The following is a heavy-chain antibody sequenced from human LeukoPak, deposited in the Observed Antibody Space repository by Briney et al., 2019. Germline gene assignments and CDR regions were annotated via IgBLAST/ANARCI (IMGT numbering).Heavy chain of an antibody. CDR1: GFSVSGNY. Sequence: GGSLRLSCAASGFSVSGNYMNWVRQPPGKGLDWVPIVYSGGVAYYADSVKGRFTISRDYSKNTVSLQMNSLRAEDTAIYYCARESPGDSNGLDVWGQGTTVTVSS. CDR3: ARESPGDSNGLDV. D-gene: IGHD7-27*01. CDR2: VYSGGVA. J-gene: IGHJ6*02. V-gene: IGHV3-66*01.